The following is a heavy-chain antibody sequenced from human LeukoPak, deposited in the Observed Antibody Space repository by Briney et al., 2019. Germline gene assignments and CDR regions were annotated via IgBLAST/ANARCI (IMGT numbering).Heavy chain of an antibody. CDR3: AQVVPAAMGGYYYYYYMDV. V-gene: IGHV1-69*04. CDR2: IIPTLDVA. CDR1: GDNFSSYV. Sequence: SVKVSCKASGDNFSSYVITWVRQAPGQGLEWMGRIIPTLDVANFAQKFQGRVTITTDESTSTAYMELSSLRSEDTAVYYCAQVVPAAMGGYYYYYYMDVWGKGTTVTVSS. J-gene: IGHJ6*03. D-gene: IGHD2-2*01.